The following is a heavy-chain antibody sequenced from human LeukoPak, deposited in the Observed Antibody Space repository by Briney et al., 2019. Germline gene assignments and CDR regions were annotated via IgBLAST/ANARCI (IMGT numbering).Heavy chain of an antibody. CDR3: AKTYDFWSGYLYYGMDV. Sequence: GGSLRLSCAASGFTFSSYWMSWVRQAPGKGLEWVANIKQDGSEKYYVDSVKGRFTISRDNAKNSLYLQMNSLRAEDTAVYYCAKTYDFWSGYLYYGMDVWGQGTTVTVSS. J-gene: IGHJ6*02. CDR2: IKQDGSEK. V-gene: IGHV3-7*01. CDR1: GFTFSSYW. D-gene: IGHD3-3*01.